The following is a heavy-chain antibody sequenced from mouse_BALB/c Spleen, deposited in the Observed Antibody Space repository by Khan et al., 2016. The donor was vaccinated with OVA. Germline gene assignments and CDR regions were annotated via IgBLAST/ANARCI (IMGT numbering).Heavy chain of an antibody. V-gene: IGHV2-6-7*01. J-gene: IGHJ4*01. Sequence: QVQLKESGPGLVAPSQSLSITCTVSGFSLSGYGVNWVRQPPGKGLEWLGMIWGDGSTDYNSALKSRLNLRKDKSKSQVFLKMNSLQTDDTASYYCARAYYGNYREAMDYWGQGTSVTVSS. CDR1: GFSLSGYG. CDR3: ARAYYGNYREAMDY. D-gene: IGHD2-10*01. CDR2: IWGDGST.